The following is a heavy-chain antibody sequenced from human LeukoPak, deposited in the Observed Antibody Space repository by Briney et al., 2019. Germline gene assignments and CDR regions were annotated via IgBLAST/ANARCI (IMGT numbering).Heavy chain of an antibody. CDR2: ISDSGGTT. V-gene: IGHV3-23*01. D-gene: IGHD3-22*01. CDR1: GFTFSTYA. Sequence: GGSLRLSCAASGFTFSTYAMSWVRQAPGKGLEWVSGISDSGGTTYYADSVKGRFTISRDNSKNTLYLQMNSLRADDTAVYYCARSQGGTMSLRHFDLWGRGTLVTVSS. J-gene: IGHJ2*01. CDR3: ARSQGGTMSLRHFDL.